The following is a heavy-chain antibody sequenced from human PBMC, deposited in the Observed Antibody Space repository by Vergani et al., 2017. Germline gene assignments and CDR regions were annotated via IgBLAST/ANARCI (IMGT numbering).Heavy chain of an antibody. Sequence: EVQLVQSGAEVKKPGESLKISCKGSGYSFTSYWIGWVRQMPGKGLKWMGSIYPGDSDTRYSPSFQGQVTISADKSISTAYLQWSSLKASDTAMYYCARRGYCSGGSCYSSPYYYYYGMDVWGQGTTVTVSS. J-gene: IGHJ6*02. CDR2: IYPGDSDT. CDR1: GYSFTSYW. V-gene: IGHV5-51*01. D-gene: IGHD2-15*01. CDR3: ARRGYCSGGSCYSSPYYYYYGMDV.